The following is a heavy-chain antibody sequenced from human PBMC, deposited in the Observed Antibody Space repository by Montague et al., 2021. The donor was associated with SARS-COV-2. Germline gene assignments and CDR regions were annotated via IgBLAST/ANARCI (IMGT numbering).Heavy chain of an antibody. CDR2: INHSGST. J-gene: IGHJ4*02. V-gene: IGHV4-34*01. CDR3: ARGSYSSSWYGPKYYFDY. CDR1: GRSFSGYY. Sequence: SETLSLTCAVYGRSFSGYYWSWIRQPPGKGLEWIGEINHSGSTNYNPSLKSRVTISVDTSKNQFSLKLSSVTAADAAVYYCARGSYSSSWYGPKYYFDYWGQGTLVTVSS. D-gene: IGHD6-13*01.